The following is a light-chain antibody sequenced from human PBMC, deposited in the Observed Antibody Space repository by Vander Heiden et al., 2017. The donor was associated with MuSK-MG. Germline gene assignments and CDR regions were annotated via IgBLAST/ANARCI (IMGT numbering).Light chain of an antibody. Sequence: DIQMTQSPSTLSASVGDRITIACRASQSIGNWLAWYQQKPGKAPNLLIYKASNFEAGVPSRSSGSGSGTEFTLIISNLQPDDFATYYCQRYSSSLITFGPWTKVDIK. CDR2: KAS. V-gene: IGKV1-5*03. CDR1: QSIGNW. CDR3: QRYSSSLIT. J-gene: IGKJ3*01.